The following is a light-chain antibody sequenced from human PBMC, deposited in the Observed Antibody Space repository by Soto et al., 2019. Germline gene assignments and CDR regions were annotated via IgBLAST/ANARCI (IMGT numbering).Light chain of an antibody. CDR1: QSVSSSY. CDR2: GAS. CDR3: HQYGSSAET. Sequence: EIVLTQSPGTLSLSPGERATLSCRASQSVSSSYLAWYQQKPGQAPRLLIYGASSRATGIPDRFSGSGSGTDFTLTISRLEPEDFAVYYCHQYGSSAETFGQGTKLEIK. V-gene: IGKV3-20*01. J-gene: IGKJ2*01.